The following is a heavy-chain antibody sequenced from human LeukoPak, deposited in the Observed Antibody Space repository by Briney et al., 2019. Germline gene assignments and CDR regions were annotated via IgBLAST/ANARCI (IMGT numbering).Heavy chain of an antibody. Sequence: GSLRPSCAASGFTFSRYEMNCVREAPGKGLEWIGEIYNSGSTNYNTSLKSRVTILVDKSKTQFSLKLSSVTAADTAVYYCARRLGGPWGEGTLVTVSS. J-gene: IGHJ5*02. CDR3: ARRLGGP. D-gene: IGHD3-16*01. CDR1: GFTFSRYEM. V-gene: IGHV4-4*02. CDR2: IYNSGST.